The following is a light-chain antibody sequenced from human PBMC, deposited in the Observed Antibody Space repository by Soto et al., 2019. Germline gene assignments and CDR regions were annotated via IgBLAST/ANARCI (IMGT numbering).Light chain of an antibody. V-gene: IGLV1-44*01. J-gene: IGLJ2*01. Sequence: QSVLTQPPSVSATPGQSVTIACSGGSSNIGTKTVNWYQQHPGTAPKLLIYTNNRRPSGVPDRFSGSKSGTSASLAIIGLQSEDEGDYYCAAWDVSLNGPVFGGGTKLTVL. CDR1: SSNIGTKT. CDR2: TNN. CDR3: AAWDVSLNGPV.